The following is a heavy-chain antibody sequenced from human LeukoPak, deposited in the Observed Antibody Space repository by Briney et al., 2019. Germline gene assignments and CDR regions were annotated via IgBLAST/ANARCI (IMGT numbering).Heavy chain of an antibody. CDR1: GGSFSGYY. D-gene: IGHD5-24*01. V-gene: IGHV4-34*01. Sequence: SETLSPTCAVYGGSFSGYYWSWIRQPPGKGLEWIGEINHSGSTNYNPSLKSRVTISVDTSKNQFSLRLSSVTAADTSVYYCARHLGRDGLDYWGQGTLVTVSS. CDR2: INHSGST. CDR3: ARHLGRDGLDY. J-gene: IGHJ4*02.